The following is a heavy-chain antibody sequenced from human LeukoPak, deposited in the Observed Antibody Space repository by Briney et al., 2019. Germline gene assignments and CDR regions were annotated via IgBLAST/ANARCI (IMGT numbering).Heavy chain of an antibody. CDR3: AREGAVAGDGGFDY. D-gene: IGHD6-19*01. J-gene: IGHJ4*02. CDR1: GGTFSSYA. CDR2: IIPIFGTA. Sequence: SVKVSCKASGGTFSSYAISWVRQAPGQGLEWMGGIIPIFGTANYAQKFQGRVTITTDESTSTAYMELSSLRSEDTAVYYCAREGAVAGDGGFDYWGQGTLVTVSS. V-gene: IGHV1-69*05.